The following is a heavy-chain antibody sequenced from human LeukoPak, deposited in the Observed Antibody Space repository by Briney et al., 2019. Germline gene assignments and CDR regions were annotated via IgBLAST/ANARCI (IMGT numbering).Heavy chain of an antibody. V-gene: IGHV3-23*01. Sequence: GGSLRLSCAASGFTFRSYWMDWVRQAPGKGLEWVSAISGSGGSTYYADSVKGRFTISRDNSKNTLYLQMNSLRAEDTAVYYCAKRGPSTVTYNYYFDYWGQGTLVTVSS. CDR3: AKRGPSTVTYNYYFDY. CDR2: ISGSGGST. J-gene: IGHJ4*02. CDR1: GFTFRSYW. D-gene: IGHD4-17*01.